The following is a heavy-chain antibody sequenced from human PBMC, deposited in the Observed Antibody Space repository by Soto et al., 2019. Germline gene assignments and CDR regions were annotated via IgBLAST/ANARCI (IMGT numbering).Heavy chain of an antibody. CDR3: AHYPYYGLGSYSFDY. J-gene: IGHJ4*02. CDR2: IYWDDDK. CDR1: GFSLTTSGVG. V-gene: IGHV2-5*02. D-gene: IGHD3-10*01. Sequence: QITLKESGPTLVRPTQTLTLTCTFSGFSLTTSGVGVGWIRQPPGKALEWLAVIYWDDDKRYSSSLKSRLTITKDTSKNQVVLTMTNMDPVDTATYYCAHYPYYGLGSYSFDYWGQGTLVTVSS.